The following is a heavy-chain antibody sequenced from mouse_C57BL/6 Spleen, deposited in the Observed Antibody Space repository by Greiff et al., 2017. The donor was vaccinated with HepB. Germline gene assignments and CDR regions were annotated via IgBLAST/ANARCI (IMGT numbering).Heavy chain of an antibody. J-gene: IGHJ2*01. D-gene: IGHD2-1*01. V-gene: IGHV1-69*01. CDR1: GYTFTSYW. CDR2: IDASDSYT. Sequence: QVQLQQPGAELVMPGASVKLSCKASGYTFTSYWMHWVKQRPGQGLEWIGEIDASDSYTNYNQKFKGKSTLTVDKSSSTAYMQRSSLTSEDSAVYYCARNYGNYEGFDYWGQGTTLTVSS. CDR3: ARNYGNYEGFDY.